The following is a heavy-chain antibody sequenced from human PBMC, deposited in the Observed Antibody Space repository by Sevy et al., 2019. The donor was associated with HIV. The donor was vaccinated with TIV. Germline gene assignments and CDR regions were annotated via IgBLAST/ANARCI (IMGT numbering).Heavy chain of an antibody. J-gene: IGHJ1*01. V-gene: IGHV3-30*04. D-gene: IGHD1-26*01. Sequence: GVSLRLSCTVSGFIFSNFAMHWVRQAPGKGLEWVAVTSYDGSHKYYADSVKGRFIVSRDNSRNILSLEMSSLTRDDTAVYYCARGENDDEFFQYWGQGTLVTVSS. CDR3: ARGENDDEFFQY. CDR2: TSYDGSHK. CDR1: GFIFSNFA.